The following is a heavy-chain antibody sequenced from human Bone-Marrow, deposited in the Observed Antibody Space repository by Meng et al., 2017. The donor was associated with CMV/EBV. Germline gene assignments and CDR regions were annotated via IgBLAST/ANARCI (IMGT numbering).Heavy chain of an antibody. V-gene: IGHV1-69*05. CDR3: ARRNSGATDALDI. CDR2: IIPIFGTA. D-gene: IGHD1-1*01. Sequence: SVKVSSKTSGGTFSSYAISWVRQAPGQGLEWMGGIIPIFGTAHYAQKFQDTVTITTDEFTSTAYMELSSLRSEDTAVYYCARRNSGATDALDIWGQGTRV. J-gene: IGHJ3*02. CDR1: GGTFSSYA.